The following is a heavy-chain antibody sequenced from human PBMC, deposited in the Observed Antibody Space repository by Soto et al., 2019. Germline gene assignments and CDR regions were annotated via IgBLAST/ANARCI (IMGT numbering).Heavy chain of an antibody. D-gene: IGHD1-1*01. V-gene: IGHV3-7*01. CDR1: GFTFSSYW. J-gene: IGHJ6*01. Sequence: VGSLRLSCASSGFTFSSYWMSWVRQSPGKWLEWVANIKQDGSEKYYVDSVKGRFTISRDNAKNSLYLKMNSLRAEDTAVYYCARARGNQRYYYYGMEVWGQGTTVTVSS. CDR2: IKQDGSEK. CDR3: ARARGNQRYYYYGMEV.